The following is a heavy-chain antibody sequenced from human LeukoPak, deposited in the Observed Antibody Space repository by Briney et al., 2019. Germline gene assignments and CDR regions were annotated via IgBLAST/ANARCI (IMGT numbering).Heavy chain of an antibody. CDR3: ARAHYDILTGSYNWFDP. V-gene: IGHV6-1*01. Sequence: SQTLSLTCAISGDSVSSNSAAWNWIRQSPSRGLEWLGRTYYRSKWYNDYAVSVKSRITINPDTSKNQFSLQLNSVTPEDTAVYYCARAHYDILTGSYNWFDPWGQGTLVTVSS. J-gene: IGHJ5*02. CDR2: TYYRSKWYN. CDR1: GDSVSSNSAA. D-gene: IGHD3-9*01.